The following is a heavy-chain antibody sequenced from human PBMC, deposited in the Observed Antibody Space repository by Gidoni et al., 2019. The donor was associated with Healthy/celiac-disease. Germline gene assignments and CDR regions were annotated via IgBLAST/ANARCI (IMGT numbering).Heavy chain of an antibody. Sequence: QVQLHESRPGLVTPSQNLSLPCTVAGGSLSSGSDYWRWIRQPAGKGLEWIGRIYTSGSTNYNPSLKSRVTISVDTSKNQFSLKLSSVTAADTAVYYCAREPATVTTPIDYWGQGTLVTVSS. CDR2: IYTSGST. D-gene: IGHD4-17*01. CDR3: AREPATVTTPIDY. J-gene: IGHJ4*02. CDR1: GGSLSSGSDY. V-gene: IGHV4-61*02.